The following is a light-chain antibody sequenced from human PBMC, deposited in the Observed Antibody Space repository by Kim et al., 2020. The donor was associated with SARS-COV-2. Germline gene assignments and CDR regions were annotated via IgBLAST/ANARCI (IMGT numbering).Light chain of an antibody. CDR3: QQYASSIFT. CDR2: GAS. Sequence: EIVLTQSPGTLSLSPGESATLSCTASHSVTSNYLAWFQQRPGQAPRLLIYGASSRATGIPDRFSGSGSGRDFTLTISRLEPEGFAVYYCQQYASSIFTFGPGTKVDIK. CDR1: HSVTSNY. V-gene: IGKV3-20*01. J-gene: IGKJ3*01.